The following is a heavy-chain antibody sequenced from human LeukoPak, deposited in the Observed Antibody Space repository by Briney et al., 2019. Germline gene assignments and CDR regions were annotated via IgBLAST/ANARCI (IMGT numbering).Heavy chain of an antibody. CDR1: GGSISSYY. Sequence: SETLSLTCTVSGGSISSYYWSWIRQPPGKGLEWIGYIYYSGGTNYNPSLKSRVTISVDTSKNQFSLKLSSVTAADTAVYYCARDIAAADFNWFDPWGQGTLVTVSS. CDR3: ARDIAAADFNWFDP. CDR2: IYYSGGT. V-gene: IGHV4-59*01. J-gene: IGHJ5*02. D-gene: IGHD6-13*01.